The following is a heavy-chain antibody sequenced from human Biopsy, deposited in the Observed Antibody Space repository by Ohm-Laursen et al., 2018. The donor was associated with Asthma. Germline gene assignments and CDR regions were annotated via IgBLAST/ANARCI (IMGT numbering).Heavy chain of an antibody. Sequence: SLRLSCAASGFSFSNFGMHWVRQAPGKRLEWVAVISFDGSNEDYADSVKGRFTISRDNSKNTLFLEMNSLRPEDTAVYYCAKELFPRWELRRGPDSWGQGTLVTVSS. CDR2: ISFDGSNE. CDR3: AKELFPRWELRRGPDS. J-gene: IGHJ4*02. CDR1: GFSFSNFG. V-gene: IGHV3-30*18. D-gene: IGHD1-26*01.